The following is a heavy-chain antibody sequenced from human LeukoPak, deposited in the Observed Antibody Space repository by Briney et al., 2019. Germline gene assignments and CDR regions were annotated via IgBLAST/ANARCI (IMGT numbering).Heavy chain of an antibody. J-gene: IGHJ4*02. CDR3: ATQPPLTNTAAAGRGDY. Sequence: GGSLRLSCAASGFTFSSYSMNWVRQAPGKGLEWVSSISSSSSYIYYADSVKGRFTISRDNAKNSLYLQMNSLRAEDTAVYYCATQPPLTNTAAAGRGDYWGQGTLVTVSS. CDR2: ISSSSSYI. V-gene: IGHV3-21*01. CDR1: GFTFSSYS. D-gene: IGHD6-13*01.